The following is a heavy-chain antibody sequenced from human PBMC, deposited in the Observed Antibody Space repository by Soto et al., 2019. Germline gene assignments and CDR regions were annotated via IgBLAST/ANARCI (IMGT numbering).Heavy chain of an antibody. Sequence: PSETLSLTCTVSGGSISSGGYYWSWIRQHPGKGLEWIGYIYYSGSTYYNPSLKSRVTISVDTSKNQFSLKLSSVTAADTAVYYCARGMPSTPRSFNWFDPWGQGTLVTVSS. CDR1: GGSISSGGYY. CDR2: IYYSGST. D-gene: IGHD2-15*01. J-gene: IGHJ5*02. V-gene: IGHV4-31*03. CDR3: ARGMPSTPRSFNWFDP.